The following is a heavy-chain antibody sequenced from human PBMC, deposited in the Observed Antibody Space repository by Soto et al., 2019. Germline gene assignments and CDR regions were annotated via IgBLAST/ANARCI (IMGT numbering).Heavy chain of an antibody. CDR2: ISTYDGNT. CDR3: ARDRGRSCIGGICPFDY. CDR1: GYSFTIYG. Sequence: ASVKVSCKASGYSFTIYGITWVRQAPGQGLEWMGWISTYDGNTNYAQNFQGRVSMASDTSTSTAYMELRSLRSDDTAVYYCARDRGRSCIGGICPFDYWGQGTLVTVSS. V-gene: IGHV1-18*01. J-gene: IGHJ4*02. D-gene: IGHD2-15*01.